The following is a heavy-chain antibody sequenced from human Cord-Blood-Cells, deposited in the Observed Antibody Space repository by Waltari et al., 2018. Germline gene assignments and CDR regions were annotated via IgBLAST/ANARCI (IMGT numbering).Heavy chain of an antibody. V-gene: IGHV1-58*01. D-gene: IGHD7-27*01. J-gene: IGHJ3*02. Sequence: QMQLVQSGPEVKKPGTSVTVSCKASGFTFTSSAVQWVRQARGQRLEWIEWIVVGGGNTNNAQKFHERITITRDMSTSTAYMELSSLRSEDTAVYYCAADLPILWGSGAFDIWGQGTMVTVSS. CDR2: IVVGGGNT. CDR1: GFTFTSSA. CDR3: AADLPILWGSGAFDI.